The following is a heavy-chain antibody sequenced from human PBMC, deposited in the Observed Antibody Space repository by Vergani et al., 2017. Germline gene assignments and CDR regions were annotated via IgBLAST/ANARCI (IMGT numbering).Heavy chain of an antibody. D-gene: IGHD6-6*01. Sequence: QITLKESGPTLVKPTQTLTLTCTFSGFSLSTSGVGVGWIRQPPGKALEWLALIYWNDDKRYSPSLKSRLTITKDTSKNQVVLTMTNMDPVDTATYYCARMGYSSSSDYYYYYMDVWGKGTTVTVSS. CDR3: ARMGYSSSSDYYYYYMDV. CDR2: IYWNDDK. J-gene: IGHJ6*03. CDR1: GFSLSTSGVG. V-gene: IGHV2-5*01.